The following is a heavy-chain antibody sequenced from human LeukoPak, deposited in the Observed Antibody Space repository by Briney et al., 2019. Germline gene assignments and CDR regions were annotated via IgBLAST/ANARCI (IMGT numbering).Heavy chain of an antibody. J-gene: IGHJ3*02. CDR2: INHSGST. CDR1: GGSFSDYY. CDR3: ACLTTADAFDI. D-gene: IGHD3-22*01. Sequence: PSETLSLTCAVYGGSFSDYYWSWIRQPPGKGLEWIGEINHSGSTNSNPSLKSRVTISIDTSKNQFSLKLSSVTAADTAVYYCACLTTADAFDIWGQGTMVTVSS. V-gene: IGHV4-34*01.